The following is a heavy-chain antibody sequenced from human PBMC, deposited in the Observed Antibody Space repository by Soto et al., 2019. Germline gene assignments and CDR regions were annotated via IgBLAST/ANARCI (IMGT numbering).Heavy chain of an antibody. J-gene: IGHJ4*02. V-gene: IGHV3-21*01. CDR3: ARGGPGDGYFY. CDR1: GFTFSSYS. CDR2: ISSSSSYI. Sequence: SLRLSCAASGFTFSSYSMNWVRQAPGKGLEWVSSISSSSSYIYYADSVKGRFTISRDNAKNSLYLQMNSLRAEDTALYYCARGGPGDGYFYWGQGTLVTVSS. D-gene: IGHD2-21*01.